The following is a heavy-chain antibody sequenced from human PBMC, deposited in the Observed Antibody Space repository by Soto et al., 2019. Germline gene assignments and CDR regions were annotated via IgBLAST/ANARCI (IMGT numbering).Heavy chain of an antibody. Sequence: GGSLRLSCAASGFTFSSYAVSWVRQAPGKGLEWVSAISGSGGSTYYAGSVKGRFTISRDNSKNTLYLQMNSLRAEDTAVYYCASLERGSIADPSRGQGTLVTSPQ. CDR3: ASLERGSIADPS. CDR2: ISGSGGST. J-gene: IGHJ4*02. CDR1: GFTFSSYA. V-gene: IGHV3-23*01. D-gene: IGHD6-13*01.